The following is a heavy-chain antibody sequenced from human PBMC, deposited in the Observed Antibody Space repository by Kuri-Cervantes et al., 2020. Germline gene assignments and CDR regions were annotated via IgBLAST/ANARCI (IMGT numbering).Heavy chain of an antibody. V-gene: IGHV1-3*01. J-gene: IGHJ6*04. CDR3: ARDRPNLGELSFNPRWGSMDV. Sequence: ASVKVSCKASGYTFTSYGISWVRQAPGQGLEWMGWINAGNGNTKYSQKFQGRVTITRDTSASTAYMELSSLRSENTAVYYCARDRPNLGELSFNPRWGSMDVWGKGTTVTVSS. CDR2: INAGNGNT. D-gene: IGHD3-16*02. CDR1: GYTFTSYG.